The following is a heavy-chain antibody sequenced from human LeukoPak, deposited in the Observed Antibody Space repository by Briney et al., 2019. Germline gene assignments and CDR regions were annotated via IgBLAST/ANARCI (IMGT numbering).Heavy chain of an antibody. J-gene: IGHJ4*02. CDR1: GFTFSGYA. CDR2: ISGSGGST. CDR3: AKAVYDSSGYYPLFDY. Sequence: PGGSLRLSCAASGFTFSGYAMSWVRQAPGKGLEWVSAISGSGGSTYYADSVKGRFTISRDNSKNTLYLQMNSLRAEDTAVYYCAKAVYDSSGYYPLFDYWGQGTLVTVSS. V-gene: IGHV3-23*01. D-gene: IGHD3-22*01.